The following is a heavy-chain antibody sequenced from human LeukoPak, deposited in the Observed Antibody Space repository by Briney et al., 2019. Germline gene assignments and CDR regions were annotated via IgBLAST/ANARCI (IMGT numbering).Heavy chain of an antibody. D-gene: IGHD2-2*01. CDR2: ISWGSGSI. J-gene: IGHJ6*03. CDR1: GFTFDDYA. V-gene: IGHV3-9*01. CDR3: AKATEDIVVVPAAMRGYYYYMDV. Sequence: PGRSLRLSCAASGFTFDDYAMHWVRQAPGKGLEWVSGISWGSGSIGYADSVKGRFTISRDNAKNSLYLQMNSLRAEDTALYYCAKATEDIVVVPAAMRGYYYYMDVWGKGTTVTVSS.